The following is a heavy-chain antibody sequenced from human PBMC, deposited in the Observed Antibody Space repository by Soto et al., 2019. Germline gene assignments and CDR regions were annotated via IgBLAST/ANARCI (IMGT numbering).Heavy chain of an antibody. V-gene: IGHV1-8*01. J-gene: IGHJ6*03. D-gene: IGHD3-16*02. CDR2: MNPNSGNT. CDR3: ARGLRWGSYRYPYYYYYMDV. CDR1: GYTFTSYD. Sequence: ASVKVSCKASGYTFTSYDINWVRQATGQGLEWMGWMNPNSGNTGYAQKFQGRVTMTRNTSISTAYMELSSLRSEDTAVYYCARGLRWGSYRYPYYYYYMDVWGNGTTVTVSS.